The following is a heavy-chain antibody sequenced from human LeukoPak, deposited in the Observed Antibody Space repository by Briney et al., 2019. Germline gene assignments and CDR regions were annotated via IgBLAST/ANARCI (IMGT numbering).Heavy chain of an antibody. CDR1: GGSISSYY. Sequence: SETLSLTCTVSGGSISSYYWGWIRQPPGKGLEWIGSIYYSGSTYYNPSLKSRVTISVDTSKNQFSLKLNSVTTADTAVYYCARRDYGGAYDYWGQGTLVTVSS. CDR2: IYYSGST. V-gene: IGHV4-39*01. CDR3: ARRDYGGAYDY. J-gene: IGHJ4*02. D-gene: IGHD4-23*01.